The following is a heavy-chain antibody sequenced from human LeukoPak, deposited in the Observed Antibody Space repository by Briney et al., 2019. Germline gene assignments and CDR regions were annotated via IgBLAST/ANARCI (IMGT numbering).Heavy chain of an antibody. CDR2: IYYSGST. CDR3: ARGNDGDPFDY. Sequence: SETLSLTCTVSGGSISSGGYSWSWIRQHPGKGLEWIGYIYYSGSTYYNPSLKSRVTISVDTSKNQFSLKPSSVTAADTAVYYCARGNDGDPFDYWGQGTLVTVSS. V-gene: IGHV4-31*03. CDR1: GGSISSGGYS. D-gene: IGHD4-17*01. J-gene: IGHJ4*02.